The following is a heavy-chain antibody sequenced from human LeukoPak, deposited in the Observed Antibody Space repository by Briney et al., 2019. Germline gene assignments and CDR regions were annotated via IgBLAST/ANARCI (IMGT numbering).Heavy chain of an antibody. Sequence: GGSLRLSCAASGFTFSSYWMNWVRQAPGKGLVWVSRIASDGSSTTYADSVKGRFSISRDNAKNTLYLQMNSLRVEDTAVYYCARGRPHGNNYWGQGTLVTVSS. CDR1: GFTFSSYW. CDR2: IASDGSST. J-gene: IGHJ4*02. CDR3: ARGRPHGNNY. V-gene: IGHV3-74*01. D-gene: IGHD2/OR15-2a*01.